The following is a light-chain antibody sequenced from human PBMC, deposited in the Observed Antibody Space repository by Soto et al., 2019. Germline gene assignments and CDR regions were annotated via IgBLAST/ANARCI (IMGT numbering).Light chain of an antibody. CDR3: QQYASIPPA. Sequence: DLQMTQSPSSLSASVGDRVIITCQASPDINNYINWYQQQPGEAPHLLIYDGSNLEIRVPSRFSGSRSGTYFTFTISSLQPEDGATYYCQQYASIPPAFGQGAKGEVK. V-gene: IGKV1-33*01. CDR2: DGS. J-gene: IGKJ1*01. CDR1: PDINNY.